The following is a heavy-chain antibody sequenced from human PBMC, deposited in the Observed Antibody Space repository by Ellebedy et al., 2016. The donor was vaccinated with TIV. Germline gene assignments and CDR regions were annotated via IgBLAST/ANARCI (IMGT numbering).Heavy chain of an antibody. J-gene: IGHJ4*02. D-gene: IGHD6-19*01. Sequence: MPSETLSLTCAVHGGSLSSDYWSWIRQSPEKGLEWIGEINHSGSTSYNPSLKSRVSRSVDTPKKQFSLKLSSVTAADTAVYYCARAFQYSSGWAFDYWGQGTLVTVSS. CDR1: GGSLSSDY. CDR3: ARAFQYSSGWAFDY. V-gene: IGHV4-34*01. CDR2: INHSGST.